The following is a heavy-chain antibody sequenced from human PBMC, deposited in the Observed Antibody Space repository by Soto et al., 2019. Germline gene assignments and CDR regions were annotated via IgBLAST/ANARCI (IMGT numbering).Heavy chain of an antibody. V-gene: IGHV4-34*01. CDR3: ARGGSGWTYYYYYYGMDV. J-gene: IGHJ6*02. CDR1: GGSFSGYY. CDR2: INHSGST. D-gene: IGHD6-19*01. Sequence: PSEPLSLTCAVYGGSFSGYYWSWIRQPPGKGVEWIGEINHSGSTNHNPSLKSRVTISVDTSKNQFSLKLSSVTAADTAVYYCARGGSGWTYYYYYYGMDVWGQGTTVTSP.